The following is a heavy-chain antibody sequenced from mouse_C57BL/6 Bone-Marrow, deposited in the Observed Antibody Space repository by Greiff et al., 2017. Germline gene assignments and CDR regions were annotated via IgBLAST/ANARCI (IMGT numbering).Heavy chain of an antibody. J-gene: IGHJ3*01. CDR2: INPGSGGT. D-gene: IGHD1-1*01. V-gene: IGHV1-54*01. CDR3: ARDYYGSSPAWFAY. Sequence: QVHVKQSGAELVRPGTSVKVSCKASGYAFTNYLLEWVKQRPGQGLEWIGVINPGSGGTNYNEKFKGKATLTADKSSSTAYMQLSSLRSEDSAVDVCARDYYGSSPAWFAYWGQGTLVTVSA. CDR1: GYAFTNYL.